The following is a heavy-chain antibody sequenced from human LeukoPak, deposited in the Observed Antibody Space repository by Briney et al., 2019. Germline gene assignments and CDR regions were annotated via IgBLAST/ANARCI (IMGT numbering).Heavy chain of an antibody. D-gene: IGHD3-22*01. Sequence: GESLKISCKGSGYSFATFWIGWVRQMPGKGLEWMGIIYPGDSDTRYSPSFQGQVTISADKSISTAYLQWSSLKASDTAMYYCARRDSSGYYYNFDFWGQGTLVTVSS. V-gene: IGHV5-51*01. J-gene: IGHJ4*02. CDR3: ARRDSSGYYYNFDF. CDR2: IYPGDSDT. CDR1: GYSFATFW.